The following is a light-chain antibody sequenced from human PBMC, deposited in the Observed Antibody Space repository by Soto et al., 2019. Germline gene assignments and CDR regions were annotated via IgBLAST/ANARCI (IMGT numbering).Light chain of an antibody. CDR1: QTISSW. V-gene: IGKV1-5*03. CDR3: QHYNSYSEA. J-gene: IGKJ1*01. Sequence: DIQMTQPPSTLSGSLGEGITITCRASQTISSWLAWYQQKPGKAPKLLIYKASTLKSGVPSRFSGSGSGTEFTLTISSLQPDDFATYYCQHYNSYSEAFGQGTKVDIK. CDR2: KAS.